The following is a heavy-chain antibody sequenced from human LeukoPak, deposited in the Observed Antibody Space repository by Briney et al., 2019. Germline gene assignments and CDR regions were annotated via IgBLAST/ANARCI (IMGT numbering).Heavy chain of an antibody. Sequence: EASVKVSCKASGYTFTSYGISWVRQAPGQGLEWMGWISTYNGNTNYAQNLQGRVTMTTDTSTSTAYMELRSLTSDDTAVYYCARGSRPELAYWGQGTLVTVSS. V-gene: IGHV1-18*01. J-gene: IGHJ4*02. CDR2: ISTYNGNT. CDR3: ARGSRPELAY. CDR1: GYTFTSYG.